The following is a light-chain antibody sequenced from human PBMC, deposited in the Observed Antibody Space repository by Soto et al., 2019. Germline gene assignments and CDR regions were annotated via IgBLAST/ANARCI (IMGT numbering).Light chain of an antibody. Sequence: EIVMTQSPDTLSLSPGERATLSCRASQVVTTNLAWYQQKPGQAPRLLIYDASTRAAGIPARFSGTGSGTEFTLTISSLQSEDFAVYYCQQYSNWPPITFGQWTRLEIK. CDR3: QQYSNWPPIT. CDR2: DAS. V-gene: IGKV3-15*01. CDR1: QVVTTN. J-gene: IGKJ5*01.